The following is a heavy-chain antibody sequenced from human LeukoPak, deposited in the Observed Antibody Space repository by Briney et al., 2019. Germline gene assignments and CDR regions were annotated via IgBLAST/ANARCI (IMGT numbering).Heavy chain of an antibody. D-gene: IGHD3-3*01. V-gene: IGHV1-2*02. CDR3: ARGRRPGVVIIMKY. Sequence: ASVTVSCKASGYTFTGYYMHWVRQAPGQGLEWMGWINPNSGGTNYAQKFQGRVTMARDTSISTAYMELSRLRSDDTAVYYCARGRRPGVVIIMKYWGQGTLVTVSS. CDR2: INPNSGGT. J-gene: IGHJ4*02. CDR1: GYTFTGYY.